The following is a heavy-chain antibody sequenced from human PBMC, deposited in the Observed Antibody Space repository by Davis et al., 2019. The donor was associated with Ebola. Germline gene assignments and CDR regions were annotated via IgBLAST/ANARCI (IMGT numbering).Heavy chain of an antibody. D-gene: IGHD1-1*01. CDR3: ARAQFPTTSDH. J-gene: IGHJ4*02. CDR1: GGTFGSYA. V-gene: IGHV1-69*13. CDR2: IIPTFGTT. Sequence: AASVKVSCKASGGTFGSYALSWVRQAPGQGLEWMGGIIPTFGTTNYAQKFQGRVTITADESTRTAYMEVGSLRSDDTAVYYCARAQFPTTSDHWGQGTLVTVSS.